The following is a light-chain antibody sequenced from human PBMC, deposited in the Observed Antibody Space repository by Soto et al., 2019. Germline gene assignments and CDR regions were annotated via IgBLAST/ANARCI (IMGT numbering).Light chain of an antibody. V-gene: IGKV1-39*01. Sequence: DIQMTQSPSSLSASVGDRVTITCRANQSISRYLNCYQQKPGKAPTLLIYAASNLQSGVPSRFSGSGSGTDFTLTISSLQPEDFATYYCQQSYNTPYTFGQGTKLEIK. CDR2: AAS. CDR1: QSISRY. CDR3: QQSYNTPYT. J-gene: IGKJ2*01.